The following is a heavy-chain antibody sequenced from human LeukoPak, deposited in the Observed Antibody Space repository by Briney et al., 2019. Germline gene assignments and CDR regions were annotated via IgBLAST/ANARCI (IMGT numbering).Heavy chain of an antibody. CDR1: GFTFTTYA. J-gene: IGHJ1*01. CDR2: ISGSGTST. V-gene: IGHV3-23*01. D-gene: IGHD3-10*01. CDR3: AGEEDLRELRGGREFFQY. Sequence: GGSLRLSCAVSGFTFTTYAMTWVRRAPGKGLEWVSAISGSGTSTYYADSVKGRFNISRDNSKNTVYLQMNSLRVEDTAVYYCAGEEDLRELRGGREFFQYWGQGTLVTVSS.